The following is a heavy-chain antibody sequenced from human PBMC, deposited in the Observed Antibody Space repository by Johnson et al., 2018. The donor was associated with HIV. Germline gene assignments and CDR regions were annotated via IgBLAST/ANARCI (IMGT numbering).Heavy chain of an antibody. Sequence: VQLVESGGGLVQPGESLRLSCAASGFTDSNNYMHWVRQAPGKGLEWVSVIYSGGNTYYADSVKGRFIISRDNFKNPLYLQMGSLRAEDMAVYYCAKGQYSSSPCAFDIWGQGTMVTVSS. CDR3: AKGQYSSSPCAFDI. CDR2: IYSGGNT. CDR1: GFTDSNNY. V-gene: IGHV3-66*01. J-gene: IGHJ3*02. D-gene: IGHD6-6*01.